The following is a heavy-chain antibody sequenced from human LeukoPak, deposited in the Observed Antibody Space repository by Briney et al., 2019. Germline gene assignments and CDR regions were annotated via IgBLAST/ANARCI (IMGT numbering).Heavy chain of an antibody. CDR2: IYPGDSDT. CDR3: ARHTNYYYYYMDV. CDR1: GYSFTSYW. J-gene: IGHJ6*03. Sequence: GESLKISCKGSGYSFTSYWIGWVRQMPGKGLEWMGIIYPGDSDTRYSPSFQGQVTISADKSISTAYLRWSSLKASDTAMYYCARHTNYYYYYMDVWGKGTTVTVSS. D-gene: IGHD2-2*01. V-gene: IGHV5-51*01.